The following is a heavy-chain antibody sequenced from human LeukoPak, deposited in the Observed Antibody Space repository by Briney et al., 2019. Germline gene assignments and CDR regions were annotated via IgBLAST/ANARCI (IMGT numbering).Heavy chain of an antibody. V-gene: IGHV1-18*01. CDR1: GYTFTIYG. CDR2: ISAYNGNT. CDR3: ARDQQQLASPFDY. Sequence: EASVKVSCTASGYTFTIYGISWVRQAPGQGLEWMGWISAYNGNTNYAQKLQGKVTMTTDTSTSTAYMELRSLRSDDTAVYYCARDQQQLASPFDYWGQGTLVTVSS. D-gene: IGHD6-13*01. J-gene: IGHJ4*02.